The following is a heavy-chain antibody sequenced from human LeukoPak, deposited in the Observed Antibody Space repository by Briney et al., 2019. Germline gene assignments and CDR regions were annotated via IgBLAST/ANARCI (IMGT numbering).Heavy chain of an antibody. CDR1: GDSASSNSTA. J-gene: IGHJ5*02. CDR2: TYYRSKWYN. CDR3: ARDQGQLVPKGWFDP. Sequence: SQTLSLTRALSGDSASSNSTAWSCIRQSRSGGLGLLGWTYYRSKWYNDYAVSVKSRITINPDTSKNQFSLQLNSVTPEDTAVYYCARDQGQLVPKGWFDPWGQGTLVTVSS. D-gene: IGHD6-6*01. V-gene: IGHV6-1*01.